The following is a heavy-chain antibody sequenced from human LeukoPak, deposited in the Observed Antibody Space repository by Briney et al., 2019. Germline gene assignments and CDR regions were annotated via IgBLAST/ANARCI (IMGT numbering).Heavy chain of an antibody. J-gene: IGHJ4*02. V-gene: IGHV3-30*02. CDR1: GFTFSSYG. CDR3: AKDPQKWESYFDY. CDR2: IRYDGSNK. Sequence: PGGSLRLSCAASGFTFSSYGMHWVRQAPGKGLEWVAFIRYDGSNKYYADSVKGRFTISGDNSKNTLYLQMYSLRAEDTAVYYCAKDPQKWESYFDYWGQGTLVTVSS. D-gene: IGHD1-26*01.